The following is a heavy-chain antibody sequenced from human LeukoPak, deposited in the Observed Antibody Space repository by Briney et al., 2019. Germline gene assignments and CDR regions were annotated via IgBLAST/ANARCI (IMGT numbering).Heavy chain of an antibody. Sequence: PSETLSLTCTVSGGSIISFYWSWIRQPPGRGLEWIGYIYYSGSTNYNPSLKSRVSISADTSKNQFSLNLSSVTAADTAVYYCARDGYGDRNFDYWGQGTLVTVSS. CDR1: GGSIISFY. CDR3: ARDGYGDRNFDY. CDR2: IYYSGST. J-gene: IGHJ4*02. V-gene: IGHV4-59*01. D-gene: IGHD4-17*01.